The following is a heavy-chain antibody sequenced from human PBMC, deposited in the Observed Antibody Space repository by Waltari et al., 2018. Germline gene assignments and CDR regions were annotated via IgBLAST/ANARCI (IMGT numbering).Heavy chain of an antibody. J-gene: IGHJ4*02. D-gene: IGHD2-15*01. Sequence: EVQLVESGGGLVQPGGSLRLSCAASGFTFSSYSMNWVRQAPGKGLAWVSYISSSRSTIYYAYSVKGRFTIARDNAKNSLYLQMNSLRAEDTAVYYCARARCSGGSCYSKIDYWGQGTLVTVSS. CDR1: GFTFSSYS. CDR3: ARARCSGGSCYSKIDY. V-gene: IGHV3-48*04. CDR2: ISSSRSTI.